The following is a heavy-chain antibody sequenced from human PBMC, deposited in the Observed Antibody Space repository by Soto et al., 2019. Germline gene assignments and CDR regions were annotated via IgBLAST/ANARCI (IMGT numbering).Heavy chain of an antibody. CDR2: VYRTGST. CDR1: GGSISTSNW. V-gene: IGHV4-4*02. J-gene: IGHJ4*02. Sequence: SETLFLTCAVSGGSISTSNWWSWVRHPPGKGLEWIGEVYRTGSTNYNPSLESRLTISVDKSKNQFSLKLTSVTAADTAVYYCARARATIAAAAIFDCWGQGTLVTVS. D-gene: IGHD6-13*01. CDR3: ARARATIAAAAIFDC.